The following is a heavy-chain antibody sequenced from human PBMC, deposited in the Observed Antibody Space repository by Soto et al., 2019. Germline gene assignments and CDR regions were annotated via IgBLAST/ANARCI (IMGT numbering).Heavy chain of an antibody. Sequence: QITLKESGPTLEKPTQTLTLTCTFSGFSLSTSGVDVGWIRQPPGNALEWLALIYWDDDKRYKPSLKSRLTITKGTSRNQVVLTMTNMDPLDTATYYCAHRRPYSNSPEYFFDYWGQGTLVTVSS. V-gene: IGHV2-5*02. J-gene: IGHJ4*02. CDR2: IYWDDDK. CDR1: GFSLSTSGVD. CDR3: AHRRPYSNSPEYFFDY. D-gene: IGHD6-6*01.